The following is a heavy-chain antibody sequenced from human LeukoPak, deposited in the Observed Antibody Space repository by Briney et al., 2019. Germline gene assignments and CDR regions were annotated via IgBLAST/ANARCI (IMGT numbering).Heavy chain of an antibody. CDR2: IYYSGTT. V-gene: IGHV4-59*01. CDR3: ARTPLGAHSDY. CDR1: GDSISDFY. D-gene: IGHD1-26*01. Sequence: SETLSLTCTVSGDSISDFYWGWIRQAPGMGLQWIGYIYYSGTTYYNPSLKSRVTISIDTSKTRFSLNLSSVTAADTAVYYCARTPLGAHSDYWGQGTLVTVSS. J-gene: IGHJ4*02.